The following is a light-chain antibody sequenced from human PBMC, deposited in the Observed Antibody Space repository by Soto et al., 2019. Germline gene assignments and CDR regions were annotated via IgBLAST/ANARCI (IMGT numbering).Light chain of an antibody. CDR3: LSWDDTLNAWV. V-gene: IGLV1-47*01. J-gene: IGLJ3*02. Sequence: QSVLTQPPSASGTPGQRVTISCSGNRSNIGSNNVYWYKQLPGTAPKLLIKMNNQRPSGVPDRFSGSKSGTSASLAIDGLRAEDEAYYYCLSWDDTLNAWVFGGGTKLTVL. CDR2: MNN. CDR1: RSNIGSNN.